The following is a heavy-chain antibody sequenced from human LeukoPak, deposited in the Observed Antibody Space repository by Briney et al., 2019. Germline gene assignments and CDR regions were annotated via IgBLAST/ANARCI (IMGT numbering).Heavy chain of an antibody. V-gene: IGHV3-33*06. CDR2: IWDDGSYK. J-gene: IGHJ4*02. CDR3: AKPTSGSGSFLIDY. Sequence: GRSLRLSCAASGFSFSNYGMRWVRQAPGKGLEWVAVIWDDGSYKYYADSVKGRFTISRDNSKNTLYLQMNSLRAEDTAVYYCAKPTSGSGSFLIDYWGQGTLVTVSS. CDR1: GFSFSNYG. D-gene: IGHD1-26*01.